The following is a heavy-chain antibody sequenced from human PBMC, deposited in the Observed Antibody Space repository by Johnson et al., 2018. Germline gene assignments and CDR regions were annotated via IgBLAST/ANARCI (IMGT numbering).Heavy chain of an antibody. J-gene: IGHJ3*02. D-gene: IGHD3-10*02. CDR2: INWNGGST. CDR1: GFTFDDYD. CDR3: SRASTMLRDSFDI. V-gene: IGHV3-20*04. Sequence: VQLVESGGGVVWPGGSLRLSCAASGFTFDDYDMSWVRLATGKGLEWVSGINWNGGSTGYADSVKGRFTISRANAKNSLYLQMKRLRAEDTALYYCSRASTMLRDSFDIWGQATMFTVSS.